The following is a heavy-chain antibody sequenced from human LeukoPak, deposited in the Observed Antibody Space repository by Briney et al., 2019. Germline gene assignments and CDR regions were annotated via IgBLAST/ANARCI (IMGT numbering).Heavy chain of an antibody. CDR2: IRYDGSNK. CDR3: ARDRVRIVGATNPDYYYGMDV. J-gene: IGHJ6*02. V-gene: IGHV3-30*02. Sequence: PGGSLRLSCAASGFIFSSYGMHWVRQAPGKGLEWVAFIRYDGSNKYYADSVKGRFTISRDNSKNMLYLQMNSLRAEDTAVYYCARDRVRIVGATNPDYYYGMDVWGQGTTVTVSS. CDR1: GFIFSSYG. D-gene: IGHD1-26*01.